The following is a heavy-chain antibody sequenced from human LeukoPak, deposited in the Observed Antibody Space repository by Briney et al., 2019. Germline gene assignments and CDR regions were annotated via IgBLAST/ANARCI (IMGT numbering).Heavy chain of an antibody. Sequence: GGSLRLSCTASGFTVSSNYMSWVRQAPGKGLEWVSIIYKDGSTYYADSVKGQFIISRDNSKNTLYLQINSLRVDDTAVYYCAKEIRPIAAAGTDYWGQGTLVTVSS. CDR1: GFTVSSNY. V-gene: IGHV3-53*01. D-gene: IGHD6-13*01. J-gene: IGHJ4*02. CDR2: IYKDGST. CDR3: AKEIRPIAAAGTDY.